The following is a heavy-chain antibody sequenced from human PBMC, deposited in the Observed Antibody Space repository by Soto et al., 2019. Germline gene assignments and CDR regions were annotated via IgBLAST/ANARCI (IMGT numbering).Heavy chain of an antibody. D-gene: IGHD3-16*02. CDR1: GYSFPSYW. CDR3: ARHDVWRSYRSMVAY. Sequence: LKISCKGSGYSFPSYWIIWLRQTPGKGLEWMGRIDPHDSYTNDSPSFQGHVTISADKSISTAYLHWSSLKASDTAMYYCARHDVWRSYRSMVAYWGQDTLATV. V-gene: IGHV5-10-1*01. CDR2: IDPHDSYT. J-gene: IGHJ4*02.